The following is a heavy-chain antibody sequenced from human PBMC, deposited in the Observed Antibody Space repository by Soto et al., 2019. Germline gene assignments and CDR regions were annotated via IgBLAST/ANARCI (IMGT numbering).Heavy chain of an antibody. V-gene: IGHV1-69*13. CDR1: GGTFSIYA. D-gene: IGHD3-22*01. CDR3: ARDPHYYDTSNNWFDP. CDR2: IIPIFGTA. J-gene: IGHJ5*02. Sequence: GASVKVSCKASGGTFSIYAISGVLRAPVQWLEWMGGIIPIFGTANYAQKFQGRVTITADESTSTAYMELSSLRSEDTAVYYCARDPHYYDTSNNWFDPWGQGTLVTVSS.